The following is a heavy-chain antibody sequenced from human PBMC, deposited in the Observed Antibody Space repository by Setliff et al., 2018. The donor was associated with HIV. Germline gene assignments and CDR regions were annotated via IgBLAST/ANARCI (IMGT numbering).Heavy chain of an antibody. D-gene: IGHD1-1*01. V-gene: IGHV3-66*01. Sequence: GSLRLSCAASGFTVSSNYMTWVRQAPGKGLEWVSVIYSGGSTYYADSVEGRFTISRDNSKNTLYLQMNSLRAEDTAVYYCARVGLVQLERRGLNYFDYWGQGTLVTVSS. CDR2: IYSGGST. J-gene: IGHJ4*02. CDR3: ARVGLVQLERRGLNYFDY. CDR1: GFTVSSNY.